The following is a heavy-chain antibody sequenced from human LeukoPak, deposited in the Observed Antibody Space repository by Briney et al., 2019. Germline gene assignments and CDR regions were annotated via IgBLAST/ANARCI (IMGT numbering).Heavy chain of an antibody. Sequence: SQTLSLTCTISGDIVSNNNAAWNWSRQSPSRGLEWLGMTFYKSKLYYVYAVSIKNRITINSDTSKNQFSLQLNYVNPEDTAVYYCAREGRRISGGTLSLAYWGQGTLVTVSS. CDR3: AREGRRISGGTLSLAY. CDR2: TFYKSKLYY. J-gene: IGHJ4*02. D-gene: IGHD2-15*01. CDR1: GDIVSNNNAA. V-gene: IGHV6-1*01.